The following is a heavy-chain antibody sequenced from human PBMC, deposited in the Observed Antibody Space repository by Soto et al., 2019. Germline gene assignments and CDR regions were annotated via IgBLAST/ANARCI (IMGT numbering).Heavy chain of an antibody. CDR2: ISSSSSTI. CDR3: ARDIGGDGSMRDYYGMDV. Sequence: EVQLVESGGGLVQPGGSLRLSCAASGFTFSSYSMNWVRQAPGKGLEWVSYISSSSSTIYYADSVKGRFTISRDNAKKSLYLQMNSLRDEDTAVYYCARDIGGDGSMRDYYGMDVWGQGTTVIVSS. CDR1: GFTFSSYS. J-gene: IGHJ6*02. D-gene: IGHD3-10*01. V-gene: IGHV3-48*02.